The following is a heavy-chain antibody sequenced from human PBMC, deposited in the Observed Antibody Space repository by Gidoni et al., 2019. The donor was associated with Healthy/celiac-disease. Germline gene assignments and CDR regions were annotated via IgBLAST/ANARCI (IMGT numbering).Heavy chain of an antibody. D-gene: IGHD4-17*01. CDR3: ARDYGDSRGAFDI. CDR2: INPSGSST. V-gene: IGHV1-46*01. CDR1: GSTYTSYY. Sequence: QVQLEQSGAEVKKPVVSVKGSCKASGSTYTSYYIHWVRPATGQGREWMVIINPSGSSTSYAQKFQGRVTMTRDTYTSTVYMELSRLRYEDTAVYYCARDYGDSRGAFDIWGQGTMVTVSS. J-gene: IGHJ3*02.